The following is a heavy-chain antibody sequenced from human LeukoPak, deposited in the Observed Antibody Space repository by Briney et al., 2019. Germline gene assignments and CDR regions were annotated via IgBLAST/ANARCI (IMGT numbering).Heavy chain of an antibody. CDR2: ISGSGSHT. J-gene: IGHJ4*02. Sequence: AESLTLSCAASGFSFSGYAMSWVRHPPGKGQDLVSSISGSGSHTYHADSANGRFTISRDNSKNTLYLQMNSPIGADTAVYYYAKDPPLFYMVWAGYYKVSYFDYWGQGTMVTVSS. CDR3: AKDPPLFYMVWAGYYKVSYFDY. CDR1: GFSFSGYA. V-gene: IGHV3-23*01. D-gene: IGHD3-9*01.